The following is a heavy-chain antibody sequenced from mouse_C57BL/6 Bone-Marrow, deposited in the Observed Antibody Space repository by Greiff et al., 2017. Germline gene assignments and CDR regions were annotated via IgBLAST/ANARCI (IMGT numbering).Heavy chain of an antibody. CDR2: IYPRSGNT. V-gene: IGHV1-81*01. D-gene: IGHD2-12*01. CDR3: ARRRRLAMDY. Sequence: SGAELARPGASVKLSCKASGYTFTSYGISWVKQRTGQGLEWIGEIYPRSGNTYYNEKFKGKATLTADKSSSTAYMELRSLTSEDSAVYFCARRRRLAMDYWGQGTSVTVSS. CDR1: GYTFTSYG. J-gene: IGHJ4*01.